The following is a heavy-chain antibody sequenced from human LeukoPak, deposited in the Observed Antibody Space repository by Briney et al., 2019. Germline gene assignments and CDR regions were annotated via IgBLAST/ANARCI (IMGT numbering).Heavy chain of an antibody. J-gene: IGHJ5*02. CDR1: GYTFTGYY. CDR2: INPNSGGT. D-gene: IGHD2-2*01. CDR3: ARWGIVVVPERKPPPYNWFDP. Sequence: ASVKVSCKASGYTFTGYYMHWVRQAPGQGLEWMGWINPNSGGTNYAQKFQGRVTMTRDTSISTAYMELSRLRSDDTAVYYCARWGIVVVPERKPPPYNWFDPWGQGTPVTVSS. V-gene: IGHV1-2*02.